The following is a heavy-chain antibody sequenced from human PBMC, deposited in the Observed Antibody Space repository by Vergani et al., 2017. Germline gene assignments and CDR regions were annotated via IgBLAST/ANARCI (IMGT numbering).Heavy chain of an antibody. CDR1: GGSFNAYY. D-gene: IGHD6-6*01. CDR3: ARGNRIAARRLNYFDY. Sequence: QVQLQQWGAGLLKPSETLSLTCAVYGGSFNAYYWNWIRQSPGKGLEWIGEINHSGNNNYNPSLKSRVTMSVHTSKNQFSLKLRSVTAADTAVYFCARGNRIAARRLNYFDYWGQGALVTVSS. J-gene: IGHJ4*02. V-gene: IGHV4-34*01. CDR2: INHSGNN.